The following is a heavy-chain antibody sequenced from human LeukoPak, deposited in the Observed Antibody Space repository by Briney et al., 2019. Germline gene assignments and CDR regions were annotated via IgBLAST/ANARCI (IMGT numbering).Heavy chain of an antibody. V-gene: IGHV5-51*01. J-gene: IGHJ4*02. CDR1: GYSFTSYW. D-gene: IGHD5-24*01. Sequence: GESLKISCKGSGYSFTSYWIGWVRQMTGQGLEWMGIIYSGDSDTRYSPSFQGQVTISAYKSISTAYLQWGSLKASDSAMYYCAQWRWPPAADYWGRGTLVTVSS. CDR2: IYSGDSDT. CDR3: AQWRWPPAADY.